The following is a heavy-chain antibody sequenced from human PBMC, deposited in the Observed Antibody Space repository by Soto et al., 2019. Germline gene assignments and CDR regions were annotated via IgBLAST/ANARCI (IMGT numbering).Heavy chain of an antibody. Sequence: QVQLVQSGAEVKKPGASVTVSCKASGYTFISYYIHWVRQAPGQGLEWMGIINPSGGSTSYAQKFQGRVTMTRDTSTSTVYMEVSGLRSADTAVYYCARDQEPSTLYYDYYYMDVWGKGTTVTVSS. CDR3: ARDQEPSTLYYDYYYMDV. CDR1: GYTFISYY. J-gene: IGHJ6*03. CDR2: INPSGGST. V-gene: IGHV1-46*03.